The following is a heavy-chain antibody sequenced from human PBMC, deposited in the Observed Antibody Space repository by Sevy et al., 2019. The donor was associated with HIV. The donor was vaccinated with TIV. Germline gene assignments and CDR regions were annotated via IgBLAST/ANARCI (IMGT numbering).Heavy chain of an antibody. CDR1: GLIVSSNF. V-gene: IGHV3-53*01. J-gene: IGHJ4*02. CDR3: ARGKHISDYYGSFDY. Sequence: GGSLRLSCAASGLIVSSNFMSWVRQAPGKGLEWVSVLYLGGSTYYADSEKGRFTISRDDSKNTLYLQMNSLRAEDTAVYFCARGKHISDYYGSFDYWGQGPLVTVSS. CDR2: LYLGGST. D-gene: IGHD3-3*01.